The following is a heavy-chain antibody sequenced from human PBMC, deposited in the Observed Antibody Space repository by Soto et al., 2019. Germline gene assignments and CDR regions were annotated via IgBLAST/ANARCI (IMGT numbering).Heavy chain of an antibody. J-gene: IGHJ5*02. D-gene: IGHD1-26*01. CDR1: GGTFSSYA. CDR3: ARSSGSYYNRWFDP. CDR2: IIPIFGTA. V-gene: IGHV1-69*13. Sequence: GASVKVSFKASGGTFSSYAISWVRQAPGQGLEWMGGIIPIFGTASYAQKFQGRVTITADESTSTAYMELSSLRSEDTAVYYCARSSGSYYNRWFDPWGQGTLVTVSS.